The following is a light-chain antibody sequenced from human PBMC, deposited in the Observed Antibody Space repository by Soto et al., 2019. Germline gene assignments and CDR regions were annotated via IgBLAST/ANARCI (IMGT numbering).Light chain of an antibody. V-gene: IGKV3-11*01. CDR3: QQRYSWPLT. Sequence: EIVLTQSPATLSLSPGERATLSCRASQSVSTSLIWYQQKPGQPPRLLIYAASVRGIGIPARFSGSGSGTDFSLTISSLEPEDFAVYYCQQRYSWPLTFGGGTKVEIK. CDR1: QSVSTS. CDR2: AAS. J-gene: IGKJ4*01.